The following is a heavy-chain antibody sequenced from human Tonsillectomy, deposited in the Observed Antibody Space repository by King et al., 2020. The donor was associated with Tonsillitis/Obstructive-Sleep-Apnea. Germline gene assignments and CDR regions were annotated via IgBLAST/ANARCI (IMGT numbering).Heavy chain of an antibody. J-gene: IGHJ2*01. V-gene: IGHV3-33*06. CDR3: AKDERSYYWYFDL. D-gene: IGHD3-10*01. CDR1: GFTFSNYG. CDR2: IWYVGSNK. Sequence: ESGGGVVQPGRSLRLSCAASGFTFSNYGMHWVRQAPGKGLEWVAIIWYVGSNKYYADSVKGRFTISRDNSKNTLYLQMNSLRAEDTAVYYCAKDERSYYWYFDLWGRGTLVTVSS.